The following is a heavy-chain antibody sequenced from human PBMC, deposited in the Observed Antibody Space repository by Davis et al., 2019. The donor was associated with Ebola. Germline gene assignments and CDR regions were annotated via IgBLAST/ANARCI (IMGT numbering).Heavy chain of an antibody. D-gene: IGHD1-14*01. J-gene: IGHJ4*02. CDR2: IYPADSDT. Sequence: GESLKISCKGSGYSFTKYWIAWVRQLPGKGLEWMGMIYPADSDTRYSPSFQGQVTISADQSITTAYLQWSSLKASDTAMYFCARGTSLGRNFDFWGQGTLVTVSS. CDR1: GYSFTKYW. CDR3: ARGTSLGRNFDF. V-gene: IGHV5-51*01.